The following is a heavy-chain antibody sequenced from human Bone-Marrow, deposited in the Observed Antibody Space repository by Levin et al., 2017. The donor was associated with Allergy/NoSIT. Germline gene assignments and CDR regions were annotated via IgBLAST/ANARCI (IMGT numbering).Heavy chain of an antibody. CDR3: AKVPWKLVPAANAGTLGDNGYYDYYGMDV. J-gene: IGHJ6*02. CDR1: GFTFSSYA. Sequence: GGSLRLSCAASGFTFSSYAMSWVRQAPGKGLEWVSAISGSGGSTYYADSVKGRFTISRDNSKNTLYLQMNSLRAEDTAVYYCAKVPWKLVPAANAGTLGDNGYYDYYGMDVWGQGTTVTVSS. V-gene: IGHV3-23*01. CDR2: ISGSGGST. D-gene: IGHD2-2*01.